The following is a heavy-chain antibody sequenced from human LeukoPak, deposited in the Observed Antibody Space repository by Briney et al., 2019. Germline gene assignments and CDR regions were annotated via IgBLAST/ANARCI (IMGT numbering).Heavy chain of an antibody. D-gene: IGHD3-9*01. J-gene: IGHJ4*02. V-gene: IGHV3-23*01. Sequence: GGSLRLSCAASGFTFSNYAMNWVRQAPGKGLELVSAIDSGGGTYYADSVKSRFTISRDNSKNTLYLHMNSLRAEDTAVYYCARGVGYNLLTGYYISWGQGTLVTVSS. CDR2: IDSGGGT. CDR1: GFTFSNYA. CDR3: ARGVGYNLLTGYYIS.